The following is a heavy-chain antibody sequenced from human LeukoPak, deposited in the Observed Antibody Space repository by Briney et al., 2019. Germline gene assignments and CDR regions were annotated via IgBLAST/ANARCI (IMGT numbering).Heavy chain of an antibody. Sequence: ASVTVSCKSSGYTFTGYYIHWVRQAPGQGLEWMGWIYPYSGDTNYAQNFQGRVTMTRDTSISTAYMELSSLKSDDTAVYYCARDRNSGSSLDIWGQGTMHTVSS. CDR3: ARDRNSGSSLDI. D-gene: IGHD6-6*01. CDR1: GYTFTGYY. CDR2: IYPYSGDT. J-gene: IGHJ3*02. V-gene: IGHV1-2*02.